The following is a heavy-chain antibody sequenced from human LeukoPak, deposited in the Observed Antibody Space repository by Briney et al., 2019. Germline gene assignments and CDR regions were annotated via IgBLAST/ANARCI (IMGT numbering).Heavy chain of an antibody. V-gene: IGHV3-48*01. CDR3: SKKGQSEDYGKPG. Sequence: GGSLRLSCAASGFTFSNYNMNWVRQAPGKGLEWVSYISTSSSVIYYADSVEGRFTISRDNAKNSLYLQMSSLRADDTAVYYCSKKGQSEDYGKPGWGQGTLVTVSS. J-gene: IGHJ4*02. CDR1: GFTFSNYN. CDR2: ISTSSSVI. D-gene: IGHD4-17*01.